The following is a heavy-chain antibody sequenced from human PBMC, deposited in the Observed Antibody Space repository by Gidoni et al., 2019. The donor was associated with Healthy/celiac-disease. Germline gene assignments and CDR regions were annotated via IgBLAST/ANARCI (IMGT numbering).Heavy chain of an antibody. Sequence: QVQLVESGGGVVQPGSSLRLAFAASGFTFSSYCMHWVRQAPGKGLEWVEVISYDGSNKYYADSVKGRFTISRDNSKNTLYLQMNSLRAEDTAVYYCAKDFHDNTAMVMDNWFDPWGQGTLVTVSS. CDR1: GFTFSSYC. V-gene: IGHV3-30*18. D-gene: IGHD5-18*01. J-gene: IGHJ5*02. CDR3: AKDFHDNTAMVMDNWFDP. CDR2: ISYDGSNK.